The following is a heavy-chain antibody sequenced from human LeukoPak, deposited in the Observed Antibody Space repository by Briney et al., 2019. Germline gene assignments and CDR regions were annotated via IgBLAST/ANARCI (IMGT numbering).Heavy chain of an antibody. D-gene: IGHD4-17*01. CDR2: IHYRGYT. V-gene: IGHV4-39*01. CDR3: ARGTTVTTANFQH. Sequence: RQPXXXGLEWIGSIHYRGYTYYNPSLKSRLTISLDTSKNQFSLKLSSVTAADTAVYYCARGTTVTTANFQHWGQGTLVTVSS. J-gene: IGHJ1*01.